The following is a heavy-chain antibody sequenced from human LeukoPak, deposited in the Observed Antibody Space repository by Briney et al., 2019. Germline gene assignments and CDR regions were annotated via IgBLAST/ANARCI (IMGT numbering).Heavy chain of an antibody. CDR1: GYTFTGYY. V-gene: IGHV1-2*02. CDR2: INPNSGGT. CDR3: ATAGSPTAAFDI. Sequence: ASVKVSCKASGYTFTGYYMHWVRQAPGQGLEWMGWINPNSGGTNYAQKFQGRVTMTSDTSITTAYMELSRLRVDDTAVYYCATAGSPTAAFDIWGQGTMVTVSS. D-gene: IGHD2-21*02. J-gene: IGHJ3*02.